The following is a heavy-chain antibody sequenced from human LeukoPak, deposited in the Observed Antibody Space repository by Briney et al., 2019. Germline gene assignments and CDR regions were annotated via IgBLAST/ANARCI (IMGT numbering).Heavy chain of an antibody. D-gene: IGHD3-9*01. J-gene: IGHJ5*02. Sequence: PGGSLRLSCAASGFTFSSYGMHWVRQAPGKGLEWVAFIRYDGSNKYYADSVKGRFTIPRDNSKNTLYLQMNILRAEDTAVYYCAKDRGGTVRPRLAFNWFDPWGQGTLVTVSS. CDR3: AKDRGGTVRPRLAFNWFDP. V-gene: IGHV3-30*02. CDR1: GFTFSSYG. CDR2: IRYDGSNK.